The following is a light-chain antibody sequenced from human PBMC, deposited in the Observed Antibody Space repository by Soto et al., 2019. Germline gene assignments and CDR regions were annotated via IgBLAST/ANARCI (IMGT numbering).Light chain of an antibody. CDR3: LLSYNAARV. CDR1: TGAVTSNHH. J-gene: IGLJ2*01. Sequence: QAVVTQEPSLTVSPGGTVTLTCGSSTGAVTSNHHPYWFQQKAGQAPRTLIYDTSNKQSWTPARFSGSPLGDKAALTLSGAQPEDEAQYYCLLSYNAARVFGGGTKVTVL. V-gene: IGLV7-46*01. CDR2: DTS.